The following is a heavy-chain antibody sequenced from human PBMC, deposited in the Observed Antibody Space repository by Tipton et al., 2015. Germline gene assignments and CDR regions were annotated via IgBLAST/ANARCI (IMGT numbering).Heavy chain of an antibody. CDR2: ISWNGGST. D-gene: IGHD6-13*01. Sequence: RSLRLSCAASGFTFEDFAMHWVRKTPGRGLEWVSGISWNGGSTGYGDSVKGRFTISRDNGKNFLFLQMNSLRAEDTALYYCAKDFRSSSWSSYFYGLDVWGQG. CDR3: AKDFRSSSWSSYFYGLDV. V-gene: IGHV3-9*01. CDR1: GFTFEDFA. J-gene: IGHJ6*02.